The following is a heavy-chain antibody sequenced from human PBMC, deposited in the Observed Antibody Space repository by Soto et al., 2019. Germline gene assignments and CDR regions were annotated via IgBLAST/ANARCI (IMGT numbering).Heavy chain of an antibody. J-gene: IGHJ6*02. CDR3: TTDEYGSGSYYYYCMDF. CDR2: IKSKTDGGTT. CDR1: GFTFSNAW. D-gene: IGHD3-10*01. Sequence: VGSLRLSCAASGFTFSNAWMNWVRQAPGKGLEWVGRIKSKTDGGTTDYAAPVKGRFTISRDDSKNTLYLQMSSLKTEDTAVYYCTTDEYGSGSYYYYCMDFWCQGTTVTSP. V-gene: IGHV3-15*07.